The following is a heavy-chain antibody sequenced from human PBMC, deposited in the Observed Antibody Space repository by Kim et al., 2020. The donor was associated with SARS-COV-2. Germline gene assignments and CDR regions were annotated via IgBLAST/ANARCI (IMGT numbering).Heavy chain of an antibody. CDR2: IWYDGSNK. CDR3: AREYGCSITSCYLYYGMDV. CDR1: GFTFSSYG. J-gene: IGHJ6*04. Sequence: GGSLRLSCAASGFTFSSYGMHWVRQAPGKGLEWVAVIWYDGSNKYYADSVKGRFTISRDNSKNTLYLQMNSLRAEDTAVYYCAREYGCSITSCYLYYGMDVWREGTTVTVSS. V-gene: IGHV3-33*01. D-gene: IGHD2-2*01.